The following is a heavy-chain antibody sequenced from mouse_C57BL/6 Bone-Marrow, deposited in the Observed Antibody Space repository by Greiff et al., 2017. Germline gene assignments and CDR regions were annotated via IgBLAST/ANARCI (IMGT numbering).Heavy chain of an antibody. CDR2: INPNNGGT. Sequence: VQLQQSGPELVKPGASVKMSCKASGYTFTDYNMHWVKQSHGKSLEWIGYINPNNGGTSYNQKFKGKATLTVNKSSSTAYMELRSLTSEDSAVYYCARCYYGRSWFAYWGQGTLVTVSA. D-gene: IGHD1-1*01. CDR3: ARCYYGRSWFAY. CDR1: GYTFTDYN. J-gene: IGHJ3*01. V-gene: IGHV1-22*01.